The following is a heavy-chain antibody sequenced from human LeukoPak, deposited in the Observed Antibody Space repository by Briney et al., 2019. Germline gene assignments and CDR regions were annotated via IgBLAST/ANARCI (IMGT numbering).Heavy chain of an antibody. CDR3: ARMYSGTYGGIDF. CDR2: VYSSGNT. CDR1: GGSISSYY. V-gene: IGHV4-4*07. D-gene: IGHD1-26*01. Sequence: PSETLSLTSTVSGGSISSYYWSWIRQPAGKGLEWIGRVYSSGNTNYNPSLKSRVTMSVDTSRNQFSLRLTSVTAADTAVYYCARMYSGTYGGIDFWGQGTLVTVSS. J-gene: IGHJ4*02.